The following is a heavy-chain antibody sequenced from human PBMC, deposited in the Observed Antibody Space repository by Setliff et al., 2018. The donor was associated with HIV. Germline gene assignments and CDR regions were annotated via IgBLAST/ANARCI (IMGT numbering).Heavy chain of an antibody. V-gene: IGHV3-7*01. Sequence: GGSLRLSCAASGFTFSSYWMSWVRQAPGKGLEWVANIKQDGSEKYYVDSVKGRFTISRDNAKNSLYLQMNSLRAEDTAVYYCARVTYGSGNFFDSWGQGTLVTVSS. D-gene: IGHD3-10*01. J-gene: IGHJ4*02. CDR2: IKQDGSEK. CDR1: GFTFSSYW. CDR3: ARVTYGSGNFFDS.